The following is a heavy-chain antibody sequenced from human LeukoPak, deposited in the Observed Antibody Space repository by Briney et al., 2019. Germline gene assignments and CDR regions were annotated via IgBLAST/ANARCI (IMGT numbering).Heavy chain of an antibody. CDR1: GFTFSSYS. J-gene: IGHJ4*02. D-gene: IGHD2-2*01. CDR3: ARGLGYCSSTSCPYFDY. CDR2: ISSSSSYI. V-gene: IGHV3-21*01. Sequence: GGSLRLSCAASGFTFSSYSMNWVRQAPGKGLEWVSSISSSSSYIYYADSEKGRFTISRDNAKSSLYLQMNSLRAEDTAVYYCARGLGYCSSTSCPYFDYWGQGTLVTVSS.